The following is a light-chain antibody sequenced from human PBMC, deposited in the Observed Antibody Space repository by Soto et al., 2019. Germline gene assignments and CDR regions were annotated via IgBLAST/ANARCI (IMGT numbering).Light chain of an antibody. Sequence: DIVMTQSPATLSVSPGEGVTFSCRASQGVSRKLAWYQHKPGQAPRLLISGASTGATGIPARFSGSGSGTEFTLTISSLQSEDCAVYYCQLYSRSPRQITFGQGTRLEIK. CDR3: QLYSRSPRQIT. J-gene: IGKJ5*01. CDR2: GAS. V-gene: IGKV3-15*01. CDR1: QGVSRK.